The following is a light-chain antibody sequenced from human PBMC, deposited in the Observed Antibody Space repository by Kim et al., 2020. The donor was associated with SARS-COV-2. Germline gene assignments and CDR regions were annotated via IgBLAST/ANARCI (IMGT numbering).Light chain of an antibody. V-gene: IGKV1-5*03. CDR1: QSISSW. CDR3: QQYNSSPWT. Sequence: DIQMTQSPSTRSASVGDRVTITCRASQSISSWLAWYQQKPGKAPKLLIYKASSLESGVPSRFSGSGSGTEFTLTISSLQPDDFATYYCQQYNSSPWTFGQGTKVDIK. J-gene: IGKJ1*01. CDR2: KAS.